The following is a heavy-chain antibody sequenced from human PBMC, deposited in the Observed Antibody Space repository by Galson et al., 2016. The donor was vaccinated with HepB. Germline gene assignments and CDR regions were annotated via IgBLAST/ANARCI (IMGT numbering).Heavy chain of an antibody. CDR1: GYTFTTYS. V-gene: IGHV1-3*01. CDR3: AREGPGEQQQLGGGPGRYYYGMDV. Sequence: SVKVSCKASGYTFTTYSMHWVRQAPGQGLEWMGWIIPGNGKTKYSQKFQGRVTVSRDTSTTTVYLDLSRLTSEDTAVYYCAREGPGEQQQLGGGPGRYYYGMDVWGQGTTVTVSS. D-gene: IGHD3-16*01. CDR2: IIPGNGKT. J-gene: IGHJ6*02.